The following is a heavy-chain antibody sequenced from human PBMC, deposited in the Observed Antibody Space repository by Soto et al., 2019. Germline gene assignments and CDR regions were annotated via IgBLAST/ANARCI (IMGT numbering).Heavy chain of an antibody. CDR1: GFTFSSYG. Sequence: GGSLRLSCAASGFTFSSYGMHWVRQAPGKGLEWVAVISYDGTNTYYADSVKDRFTISRDNSKNTLYLQMNSLRAEDTAVYYCAKVTHHGNFDYWGQGTLVTVSS. V-gene: IGHV3-30*18. D-gene: IGHD2-15*01. J-gene: IGHJ4*02. CDR3: AKVTHHGNFDY. CDR2: ISYDGTNT.